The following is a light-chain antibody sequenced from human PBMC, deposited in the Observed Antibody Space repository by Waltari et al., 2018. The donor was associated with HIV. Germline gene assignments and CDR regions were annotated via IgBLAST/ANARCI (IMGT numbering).Light chain of an antibody. CDR2: VTS. CDR3: QQVNNIPHT. Sequence: DIHMTQSPSSVSASVGDRVPITCRASQGISSWLAWYQQKPGKGPKLLIYVTSILQSGVSARFSGSGSGTDFTLTISSLQPEDSATYYCQQVNNIPHTFGQGTKLEIK. CDR1: QGISSW. J-gene: IGKJ2*01. V-gene: IGKV1-12*01.